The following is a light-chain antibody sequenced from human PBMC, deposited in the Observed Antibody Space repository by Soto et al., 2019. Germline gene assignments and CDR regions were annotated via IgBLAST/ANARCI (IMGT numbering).Light chain of an antibody. J-gene: IGKJ2*01. CDR3: QQRSNWYT. CDR1: QSVSSY. V-gene: IGKV3-11*01. Sequence: EIVLTQSPATLSLSPGERATLSCRASQSVSSYLAWYQQKPGQAPRLLIYDASNRATGIPARFSGSGSGTAFTLTSSRLEPEDFAVYYCQQRSNWYTFGQGTKLEIK. CDR2: DAS.